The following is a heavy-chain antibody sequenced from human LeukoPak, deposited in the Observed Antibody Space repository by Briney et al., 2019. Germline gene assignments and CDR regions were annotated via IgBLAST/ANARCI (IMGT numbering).Heavy chain of an antibody. CDR1: GYSFTSYW. D-gene: IGHD3-10*01. V-gene: IGHV5-51*01. CDR3: ARHYYGSGSYSGWFDP. CDR2: IYPGDSDT. Sequence: GESLKISCKGSGYSFTSYWIDWVRQMPGKGLEWMGIIYPGDSDTRYSPSFQGQVTISADKSISTAHLQWRSLKASDTAMYYCARHYYGSGSYSGWFDPWGQGTLVTVSS. J-gene: IGHJ5*02.